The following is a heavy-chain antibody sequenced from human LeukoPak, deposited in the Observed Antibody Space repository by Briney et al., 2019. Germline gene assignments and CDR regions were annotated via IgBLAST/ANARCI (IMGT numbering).Heavy chain of an antibody. Sequence: GGSLRLSCAASGFTFSSYAMHWVRQAPGKGLEWVAVIWYDGSNKYYADSVKGRFTISRDNSKNTLYLQMNSLRAEDTAVYYCARVQPNYDFWSGYPDGMDVWGQGTTVTVSS. CDR2: IWYDGSNK. CDR1: GFTFSSYA. J-gene: IGHJ6*02. V-gene: IGHV3-33*08. CDR3: ARVQPNYDFWSGYPDGMDV. D-gene: IGHD3-3*01.